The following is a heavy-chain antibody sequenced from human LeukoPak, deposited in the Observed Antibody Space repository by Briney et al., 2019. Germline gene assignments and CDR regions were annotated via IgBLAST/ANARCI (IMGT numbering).Heavy chain of an antibody. CDR2: INADGSEK. D-gene: IGHD3-9*01. CDR3: ARESRGYNFLTGYYTQFDY. CDR1: GFTFRSHW. J-gene: IGHJ4*02. Sequence: GGSVRLSCAASGFTFRSHWMSWVRQAPGKGLEWVANINADGSEKFYVDSMKGRISISRDNAENSVSLQMSSLRGEDTAVYYCARESRGYNFLTGYYTQFDYWGQGTRVTVSS. V-gene: IGHV3-7*01.